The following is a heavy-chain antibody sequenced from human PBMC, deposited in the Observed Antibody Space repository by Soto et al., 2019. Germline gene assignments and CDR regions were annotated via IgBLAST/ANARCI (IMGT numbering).Heavy chain of an antibody. J-gene: IGHJ4*02. CDR2: IYYTGNT. CDR1: GGSMTSYY. D-gene: IGHD3-10*01. CDR3: ARRIIAIEIFDY. V-gene: IGHV4-59*08. Sequence: QVQLQESGPGLVKPSETLSLTCTVSGGSMTSYYWSWIRQPPGKGLEWIGFIYYTGNTKYNASLKSRVTISVDTSKNLFSLKLKSVTAADTAVYYCARRIIAIEIFDYWGQGTVVTVSS.